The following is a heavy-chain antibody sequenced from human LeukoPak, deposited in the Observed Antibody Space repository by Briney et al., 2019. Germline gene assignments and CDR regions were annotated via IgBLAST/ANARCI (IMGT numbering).Heavy chain of an antibody. Sequence: GGSLRLSCAASGFTFSSYAMYWVRQAPGKGLEWVAVISYDGSDKFYADSVKGRFTISRDSSKNTLYLQMNSLRAEDTALYYCAKDVKYNWNYIDYWGQGALVTVSS. CDR3: AKDVKYNWNYIDY. D-gene: IGHD1-20*01. CDR2: ISYDGSDK. CDR1: GFTFSSYA. V-gene: IGHV3-30*04. J-gene: IGHJ4*02.